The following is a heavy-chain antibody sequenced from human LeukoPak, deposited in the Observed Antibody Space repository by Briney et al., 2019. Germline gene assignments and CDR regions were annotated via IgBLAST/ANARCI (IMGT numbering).Heavy chain of an antibody. CDR2: INHSGST. CDR1: GGSFSGYY. V-gene: IGHV4-34*01. D-gene: IGHD4-23*01. Sequence: SETLSLTCAVYGGSFSGYYWSWIRQPPGKGLEWIGEINHSGSTNYNPSLKSRVTISVDTSKNQFSLKLSSATAADTAVYYCARYGGNSDAFDIWGQGTMVTVSS. J-gene: IGHJ3*02. CDR3: ARYGGNSDAFDI.